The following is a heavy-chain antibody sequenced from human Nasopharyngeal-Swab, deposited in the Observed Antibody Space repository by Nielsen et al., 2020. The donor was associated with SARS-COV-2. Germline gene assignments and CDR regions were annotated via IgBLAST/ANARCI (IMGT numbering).Heavy chain of an antibody. Sequence: ASVKVSCKASGYTFTSYGISWVRQAPGQGLEWMGWISAYNGNTNYAQKLQGRVTMTTDTSTSTAYMELRSLRSDDTAVYYYAREGDFWSGYYWDYYYGMDVWGQGTTVTVSS. CDR2: ISAYNGNT. D-gene: IGHD3-3*01. CDR1: GYTFTSYG. J-gene: IGHJ6*02. CDR3: AREGDFWSGYYWDYYYGMDV. V-gene: IGHV1-18*01.